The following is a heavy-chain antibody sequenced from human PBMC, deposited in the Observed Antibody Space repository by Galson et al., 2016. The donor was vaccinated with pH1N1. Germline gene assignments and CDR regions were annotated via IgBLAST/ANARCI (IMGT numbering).Heavy chain of an antibody. Sequence: SCKVSGHSLSELSIHWVRQAPGKGLEWMGGFDPEDGETIYARNFQGRVSMTEDTSTDTAYMELNRLRSEDTAVYYCASGTEVRFLEWSHDAFDVWGQGTLV. V-gene: IGHV1-24*01. J-gene: IGHJ3*01. D-gene: IGHD3-3*01. CDR2: FDPEDGET. CDR1: GHSLSELS. CDR3: ASGTEVRFLEWSHDAFDV.